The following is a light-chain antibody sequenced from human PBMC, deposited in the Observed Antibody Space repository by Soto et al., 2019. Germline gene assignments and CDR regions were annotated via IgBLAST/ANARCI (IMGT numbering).Light chain of an antibody. Sequence: DIVLTQSPGTLSLSPGERATLSCRASQSVGSIYLAWYQQKPGQAPRLLIHGASNRASGIPDRFSGSGSGTDFTLTIRRLEPEDFAVYYCQQYGSSPRTFGQGTKVEIK. CDR3: QQYGSSPRT. CDR2: GAS. V-gene: IGKV3-20*01. J-gene: IGKJ1*01. CDR1: QSVGSIY.